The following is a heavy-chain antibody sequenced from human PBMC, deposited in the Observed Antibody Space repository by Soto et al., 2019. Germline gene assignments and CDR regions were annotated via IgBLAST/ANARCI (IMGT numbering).Heavy chain of an antibody. J-gene: IGHJ6*02. CDR3: AREVTAGMDV. D-gene: IGHD3-10*01. CDR1: GGTFSSYA. Sequence: SVKVSCKASGGTFSSYAISWVRQAPGQGLEWMGGIIPIFGTANYAQKFQGRVTITANESTSTAYMELSSLRSEDTAVYYCAREVTAGMDVWGQGTTVTVSS. V-gene: IGHV1-69*13. CDR2: IIPIFGTA.